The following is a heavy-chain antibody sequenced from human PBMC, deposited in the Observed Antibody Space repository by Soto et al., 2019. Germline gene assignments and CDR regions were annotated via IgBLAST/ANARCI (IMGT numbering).Heavy chain of an antibody. D-gene: IGHD1-26*01. J-gene: IGHJ6*02. CDR1: GFTFSSYA. V-gene: IGHV3-23*04. CDR2: ISGGGRSS. CDR3: AKDFYGGRYYNGLDV. Sequence: EMQLVESGGRLVQPGGSLRLACEASGFTFSSYAMSWVRQAPGKGLEWVTGISGGGRSSYFADSVKGRFTISRDNSKNTLYLQMDRLSAEDTAVYYCAKDFYGGRYYNGLDVWGQGTTVVVSS.